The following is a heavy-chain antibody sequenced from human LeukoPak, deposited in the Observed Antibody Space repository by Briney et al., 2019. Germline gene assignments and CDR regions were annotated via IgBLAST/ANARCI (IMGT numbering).Heavy chain of an antibody. Sequence: GGSLRLSCAASGFTFSSYAMSWVRQAPGKGLEWVSGISDSGGATYYAESVKGRFTISRDNSKNTLYLQMNSLRAEDTAVYYCAKELWETLLLFDYWGQGTLVTVSS. D-gene: IGHD1-26*01. V-gene: IGHV3-23*01. CDR1: GFTFSSYA. CDR2: ISDSGGAT. CDR3: AKELWETLLLFDY. J-gene: IGHJ4*02.